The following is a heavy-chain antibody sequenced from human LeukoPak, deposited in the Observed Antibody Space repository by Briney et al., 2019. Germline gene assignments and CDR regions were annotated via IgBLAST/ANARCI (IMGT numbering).Heavy chain of an antibody. J-gene: IGHJ4*02. CDR3: ARVGLAAALDY. V-gene: IGHV1-69*06. D-gene: IGHD6-13*01. CDR2: IIPIFGTA. CDR1: GGTFSSYA. Sequence: ASVKVSCKASGGTFSSYAISWVRQAPGQGLEWMGGIIPIFGTANYAQKFQGRVTITADKSTSTAYMELSSLRSEDTAVYYCARVGLAAALDYWGQGTLVTVSS.